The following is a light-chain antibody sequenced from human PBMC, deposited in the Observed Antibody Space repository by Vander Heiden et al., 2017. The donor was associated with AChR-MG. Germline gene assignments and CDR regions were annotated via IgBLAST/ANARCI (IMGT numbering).Light chain of an antibody. CDR1: SSDLTGYNY. CDR2: YVS. Sequence: SALTQPASVSGSPGQSITISCTETSSDLTGYNYVSWYQQHPGKAPKLIIYYVSNRPSGVSNRFSGSKSGNTASLTISGLQAEDEADYYCSSYTSSSKVFGGGTKLTVL. J-gene: IGLJ2*01. V-gene: IGLV2-14*01. CDR3: SSYTSSSKV.